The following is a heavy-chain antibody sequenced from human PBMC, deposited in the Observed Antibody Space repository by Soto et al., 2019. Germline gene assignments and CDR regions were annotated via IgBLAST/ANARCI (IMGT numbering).Heavy chain of an antibody. J-gene: IGHJ2*01. CDR2: ISNGGDAV. V-gene: IGHV3-11*01. CDR3: AKENWYLDL. CDR1: GFTFSDYY. Sequence: QVQLVESGGGLVKPGGSLRLSCAASGFTFSDYYMSWIRQVPGKGLDWVSYISNGGDAVHYADSVKGRFTISRDNADNSLYLQMNSLKVEDNAVYYCAKENWYLDLWGRGTLVTVSS.